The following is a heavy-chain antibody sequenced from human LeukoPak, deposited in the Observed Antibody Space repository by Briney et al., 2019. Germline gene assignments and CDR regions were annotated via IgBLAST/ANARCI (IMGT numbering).Heavy chain of an antibody. V-gene: IGHV4-4*02. J-gene: IGHJ3*02. CDR3: ERGGRSAFDI. CDR1: GGSISSDHW. CDR2: IFHIGVT. Sequence: SGTLSLTCAVSGGSISSDHWWSWVRQPPGKSLEWIGEIFHIGVTNYKPSLKSRVPISVDNSRHQFSLNLRSVTAADPAVYFCERGGRSAFDIWGPGTKVIVSS.